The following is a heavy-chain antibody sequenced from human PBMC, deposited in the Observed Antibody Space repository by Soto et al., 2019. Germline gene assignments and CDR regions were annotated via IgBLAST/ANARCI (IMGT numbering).Heavy chain of an antibody. CDR3: ATRMIHAFDI. V-gene: IGHV1-3*01. J-gene: IGHJ3*02. D-gene: IGHD3-22*01. Sequence: GASVKVSCKASGYTFTSYAMHWVRQAPGQRLEWMGWINAGNGNTKYSQKFQGRVTMTEDTSTDTAYMELSSLRSEDTAVYYCATRMIHAFDIWGQGTMVTVSS. CDR2: INAGNGNT. CDR1: GYTFTSYA.